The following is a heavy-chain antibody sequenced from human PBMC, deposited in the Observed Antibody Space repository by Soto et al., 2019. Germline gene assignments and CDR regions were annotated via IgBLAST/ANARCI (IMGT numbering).Heavy chain of an antibody. CDR1: GGTFSNYA. CDR3: ASQLTGDSYYYGMDV. J-gene: IGHJ6*02. V-gene: IGHV1-69*12. CDR2: LIPIFGTP. Sequence: QVQLVQSGAEVKKPGSSVKVSCKASGGTFSNYAISWVRQAPGQGLEWMGGLIPIFGTPDYAQKFQGRVTITADGSXCTAYMELSSLRSEDTAVYYCASQLTGDSYYYGMDVWGQGTTVTVSS. D-gene: IGHD7-27*01.